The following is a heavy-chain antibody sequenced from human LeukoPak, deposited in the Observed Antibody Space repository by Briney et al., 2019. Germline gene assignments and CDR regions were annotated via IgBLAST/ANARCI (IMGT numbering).Heavy chain of an antibody. CDR3: AKDPRYCSGGSCYY. J-gene: IGHJ4*02. D-gene: IGHD2-15*01. Sequence: GGSLRLSCAASGFTFSSYAMSWVRQAPGKGLEWVSAISSSGGSTYYADSVKGRFTISRDNSKNTLYLQMNSLRAEDTAVYYCAKDPRYCSGGSCYYWGQGTLVTVSS. V-gene: IGHV3-23*01. CDR1: GFTFSSYA. CDR2: ISSSGGST.